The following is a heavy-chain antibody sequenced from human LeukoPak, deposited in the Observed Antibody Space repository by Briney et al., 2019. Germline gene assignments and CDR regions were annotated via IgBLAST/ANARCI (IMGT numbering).Heavy chain of an antibody. CDR1: GGSFSGYY. D-gene: IGHD6-19*01. CDR3: ARRDISSGWSFDY. CDR2: INHSGST. J-gene: IGHJ4*02. V-gene: IGHV4-34*01. Sequence: PSETLSLTCAVYGGSFSGYYWSWIRQPPGKGLEWIGEINHSGSTNYNPSLKSRVTMSIDTPENQLSLTIRSVTAADTAVYYCARRDISSGWSFDYWGQGTLVTVSS.